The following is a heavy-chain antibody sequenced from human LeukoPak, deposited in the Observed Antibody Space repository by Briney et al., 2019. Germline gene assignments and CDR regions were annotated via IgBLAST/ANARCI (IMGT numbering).Heavy chain of an antibody. V-gene: IGHV5-51*01. CDR2: IYPGDSDT. D-gene: IGHD1-26*01. J-gene: IGHJ3*02. CDR3: TRPLYGSSRVFDI. Sequence: GESLKISCKGSGYTFTTYWIGWARQVPGKGLEWMGIIYPGDSDTRYSPSFQVQVTNTADKSISIAYLQWSRRKAPGSAMYCCTRPLYGSSRVFDIWGQGTMLTVSS. CDR1: GYTFTTYW.